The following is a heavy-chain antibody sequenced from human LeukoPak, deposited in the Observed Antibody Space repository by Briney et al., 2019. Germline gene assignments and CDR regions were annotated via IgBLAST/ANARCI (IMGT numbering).Heavy chain of an antibody. D-gene: IGHD4-17*01. CDR1: GGSISSGGYY. V-gene: IGHV4-31*03. CDR3: ARGEITVTTTN. CDR2: IYYSGST. Sequence: SQTLSLTCTVSGGSISSGGYYWSWIRQHPGKGLEWIGYIYYSGSTYYNPSLKSRVTMSVDTSKNQFSLKLSSVTAADTAVYYCARGEITVTTTNWGQGTLVTVSS. J-gene: IGHJ4*02.